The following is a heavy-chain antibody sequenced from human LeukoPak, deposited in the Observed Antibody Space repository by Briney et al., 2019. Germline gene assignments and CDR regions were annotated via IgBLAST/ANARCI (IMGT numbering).Heavy chain of an antibody. J-gene: IGHJ3*02. CDR2: IKQDGSEK. D-gene: IGHD1-14*01. Sequence: PGGSLRLSCAASGFMFSSHWMTWVRQAPGKGLEWVANIKQDGSEKYYVDSVRGRFTVSRDNAKTSVYLQMNSLRVEDTAVYYCARIQRSNRPYNGLDMWGQGTMLTVSS. CDR1: GFMFSSHW. V-gene: IGHV3-7*01. CDR3: ARIQRSNRPYNGLDM.